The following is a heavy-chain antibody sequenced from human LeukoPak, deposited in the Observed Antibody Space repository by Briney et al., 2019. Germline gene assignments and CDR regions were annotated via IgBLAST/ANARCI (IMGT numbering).Heavy chain of an antibody. CDR1: GGSISSYY. D-gene: IGHD3-22*01. CDR2: IYYSGST. J-gene: IGHJ4*02. Sequence: PSETLSLTCTVSGGSISSYYWGWIRQPPGKGLEWIGYIYYSGSTNYNPSLKSRVTISVDTSKNQFSLKLSSVTAADTAVYYCASHGSGYYYKDPLSPDYWGQGTLVTVSS. V-gene: IGHV4-59*01. CDR3: ASHGSGYYYKDPLSPDY.